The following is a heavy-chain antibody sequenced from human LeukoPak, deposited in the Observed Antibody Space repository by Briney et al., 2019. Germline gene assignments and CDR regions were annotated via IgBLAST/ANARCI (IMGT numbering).Heavy chain of an antibody. Sequence: PGGSLRLSCAASGFTFSSYAMHWVRQAPGKGLEWVAVISYDGSNKYYADSVKGRFTISRVNSENTLYLQMNSLRAEDTAVYYCARGELLTDYWGQGTLVTVS. CDR3: ARGELLTDY. V-gene: IGHV3-30*04. J-gene: IGHJ4*02. D-gene: IGHD3-10*01. CDR1: GFTFSSYA. CDR2: ISYDGSNK.